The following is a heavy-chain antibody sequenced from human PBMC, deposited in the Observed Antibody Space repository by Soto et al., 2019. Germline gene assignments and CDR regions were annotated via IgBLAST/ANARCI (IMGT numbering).Heavy chain of an antibody. CDR1: GFTFSSYA. D-gene: IGHD5-12*01. J-gene: IGHJ4*02. CDR3: AKDLGSDRSQLRVADS. V-gene: IGHV3-23*01. CDR2: FGSRGDNT. Sequence: GGSLRLSCAASGFTFSSYAMIWIRQTPGGGLEWVSSFGSRGDNTYYADSVKGRFTVSRDNSKNKLYLQMNSLRAEDTAVYYCAKDLGSDRSQLRVADSWGQGTLVTVSS.